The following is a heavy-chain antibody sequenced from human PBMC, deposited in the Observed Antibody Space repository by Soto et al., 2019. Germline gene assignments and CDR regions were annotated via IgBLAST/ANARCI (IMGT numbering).Heavy chain of an antibody. Sequence: ESGGALVQPGGSPRLSCVGSGFTFSTNYGLAWVRQARGKGLEWVSSISGSGDGIAYADSVKGRFTISTDSSKNTLYLQMNNLRADDTAVYFCAKKCRGSCPFDYWGQGTLVTVSS. CDR1: GFTFSTNYG. CDR2: ISGSGDGI. D-gene: IGHD1-26*01. J-gene: IGHJ4*02. V-gene: IGHV3-23*01. CDR3: AKKCRGSCPFDY.